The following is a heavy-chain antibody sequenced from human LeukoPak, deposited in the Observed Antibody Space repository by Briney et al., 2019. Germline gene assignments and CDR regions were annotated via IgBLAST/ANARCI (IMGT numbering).Heavy chain of an antibody. D-gene: IGHD6-13*01. CDR1: GGSFSGYY. V-gene: IGHV4-34*01. J-gene: IGHJ4*02. Sequence: SETLSLTCAVDGGSFSGYYWSWIRQPPGKGLEWIGEINHSGSTNYNPSLKSRVTISVDTSKKQFSLKLSSVTAADTAVYYCARQKYSSSWYNFDYWGQGTLVTVSS. CDR2: INHSGST. CDR3: ARQKYSSSWYNFDY.